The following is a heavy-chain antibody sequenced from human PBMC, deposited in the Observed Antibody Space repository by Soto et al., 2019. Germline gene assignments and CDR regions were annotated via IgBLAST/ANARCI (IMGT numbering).Heavy chain of an antibody. V-gene: IGHV3-48*01. Sequence: EVQLVESGGGLVQPGGSLRLSCAASGFTFSSYSMNWVRQAPGKGLEWVSYISSSSSTIYYADSVKGRFTISRDNAKNSLYLQMNSLRAEDTAVYYCARDHRITMVRGVPFDPWGQGTLVTVSS. CDR3: ARDHRITMVRGVPFDP. CDR1: GFTFSSYS. CDR2: ISSSSSTI. D-gene: IGHD3-10*01. J-gene: IGHJ5*02.